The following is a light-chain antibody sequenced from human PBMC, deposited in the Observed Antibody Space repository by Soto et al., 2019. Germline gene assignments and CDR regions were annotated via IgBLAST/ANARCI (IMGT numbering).Light chain of an antibody. CDR3: SSYTSSSTVYV. CDR2: DVS. Sequence: QSALTQPASVSGSPGQSITISCTGISSDVGGYNYVSWYQQHPGKAPKLMIYDVSNRPSGVSNRFSGSKSGNTASLTISGLQAEDEADYYCSSYTSSSTVYVFGTGTKVTVL. J-gene: IGLJ1*01. V-gene: IGLV2-14*01. CDR1: SSDVGGYNY.